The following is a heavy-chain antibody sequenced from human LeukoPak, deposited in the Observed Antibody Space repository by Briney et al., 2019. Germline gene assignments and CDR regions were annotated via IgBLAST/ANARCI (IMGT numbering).Heavy chain of an antibody. V-gene: IGHV3-74*01. Sequence: GGSLRLSCAASGFTFSMYCMHCVRQAPGKGLVWVSRINSDGSSTSYADSVKGRFTISRDNAKNTLYLQMNSLRAEDTAVYYSARSRAYSGYDLGYWGQGTLVTVSS. J-gene: IGHJ4*02. CDR3: ARSRAYSGYDLGY. CDR1: GFTFSMYC. CDR2: INSDGSST. D-gene: IGHD5-12*01.